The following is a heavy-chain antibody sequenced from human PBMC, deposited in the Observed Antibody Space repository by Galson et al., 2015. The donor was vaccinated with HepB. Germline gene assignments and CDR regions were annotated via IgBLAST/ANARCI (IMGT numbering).Heavy chain of an antibody. J-gene: IGHJ4*02. D-gene: IGHD5-12*01. CDR3: ARLSDIVATPEAIGY. Sequence: QSGAEVKKPGESPRISCKGSGYSFTSYWISWVRQMPGKGLEWMGRIDPSDSYTNYSPSFQGHVTIPADKSISTAYLQWSSLKASDTAMYYCARLSDIVATPEAIGYWGQGTLVTVSS. CDR2: IDPSDSYT. CDR1: GYSFTSYW. V-gene: IGHV5-10-1*01.